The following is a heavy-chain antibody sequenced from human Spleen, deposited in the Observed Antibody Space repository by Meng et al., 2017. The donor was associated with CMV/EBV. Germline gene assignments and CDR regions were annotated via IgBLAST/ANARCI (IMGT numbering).Heavy chain of an antibody. V-gene: IGHV3-11*04. CDR3: ARVRYSSSSNPFDY. CDR2: ISSSGTII. Sequence: GESLKISCAASGFTFSDHYMSWIRQTPGKGLEWLSYISSSGTIIYYADSVKGRFTTSRDNAKTSLYLQMDSLRAEDTAVYYCARVRYSSSSNPFDYWGQGTLVTVSS. D-gene: IGHD6-6*01. J-gene: IGHJ4*02. CDR1: GFTFSDHY.